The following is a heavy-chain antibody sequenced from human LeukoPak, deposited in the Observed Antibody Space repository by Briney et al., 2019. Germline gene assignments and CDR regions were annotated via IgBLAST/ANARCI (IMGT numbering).Heavy chain of an antibody. D-gene: IGHD3-9*01. CDR3: ARDVGDVLRYFDWLLD. V-gene: IGHV3-48*03. J-gene: IGHJ4*02. CDR1: GFTFSSYE. Sequence: PGGSLRLSCAASGFTFSSYEMNWVRQAPGKGLEWVSYISSSGSTIYYADSVKGRFTISRDNAKNSLYLQMNSLRAEDTAVYYCARDVGDVLRYFDWLLDWGQGALVTVSS. CDR2: ISSSGSTI.